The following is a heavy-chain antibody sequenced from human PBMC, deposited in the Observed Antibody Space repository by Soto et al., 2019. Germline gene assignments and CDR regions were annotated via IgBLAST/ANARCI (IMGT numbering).Heavy chain of an antibody. CDR2: MYWDDDN. CDR1: GFSLSTYEVA. J-gene: IGHJ4*02. Sequence: QITLKESGPTLVKPTQTLTLTCTFSGFSLSTYEVAVGWIRQPPGKAPEWLALMYWDDDNRYSPSLRSRLTLNKDTSKNQVVLTMTNVDPVDTATYYCAHGSGWLFDYWGQGILVTVSS. V-gene: IGHV2-5*02. D-gene: IGHD6-19*01. CDR3: AHGSGWLFDY.